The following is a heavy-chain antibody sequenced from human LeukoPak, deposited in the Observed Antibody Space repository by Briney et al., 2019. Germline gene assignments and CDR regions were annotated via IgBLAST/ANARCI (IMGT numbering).Heavy chain of an antibody. Sequence: GGSLRLSCVTSGFTFSTYAMNWVRQAPGKGLEWVSSISGGGGGTYYADSVKGRFTISRDNSKNTLYLQMNSLRAEDTAVYYCANQGGGWYVGYWGQGTLVTVSS. CDR1: GFTFSTYA. CDR2: ISGGGGGT. V-gene: IGHV3-23*01. D-gene: IGHD6-19*01. J-gene: IGHJ4*02. CDR3: ANQGGGWYVGY.